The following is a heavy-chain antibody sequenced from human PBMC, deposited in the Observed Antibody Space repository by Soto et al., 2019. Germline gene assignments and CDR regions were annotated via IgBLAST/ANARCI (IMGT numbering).Heavy chain of an antibody. CDR3: AKDQVTTVVTPVVYFDY. Sequence: PGGSLRLSCAASGFTFSTYAMAWVRQAPGKGLEWVSGVSASGLNTDYADPVKGRFYISRDNSKNTLYLQMNSLRAEDTAVYYCAKDQVTTVVTPVVYFDYWGQGTLVTVSS. D-gene: IGHD4-17*01. V-gene: IGHV3-23*01. J-gene: IGHJ4*02. CDR1: GFTFSTYA. CDR2: VSASGLNT.